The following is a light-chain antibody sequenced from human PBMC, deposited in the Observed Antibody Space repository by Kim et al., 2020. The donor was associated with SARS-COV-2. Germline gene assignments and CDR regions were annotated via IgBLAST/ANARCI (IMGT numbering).Light chain of an antibody. CDR1: GSDVGAYNY. CDR2: DVS. J-gene: IGLJ1*01. V-gene: IGLV2-14*03. CDR3: SSYTSSTTLYV. Sequence: QSITISCTGTGSDVGAYNYDSWYQQYPGKAPTVMIYDVSHRPSGVSNRFSRSKSGNTASLTISGLQAEDEAYYYCSSYTSSTTLYVFGTGTKVTVL.